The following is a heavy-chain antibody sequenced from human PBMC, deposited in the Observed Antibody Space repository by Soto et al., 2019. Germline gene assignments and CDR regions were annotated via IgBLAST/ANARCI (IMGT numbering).Heavy chain of an antibody. CDR1: GDSISSGGYS. J-gene: IGHJ5*02. CDR3: AGDQIEGNWFDP. CDR2: IHHSGST. V-gene: IGHV4-30-2*01. Sequence: QLQLQESGSGLVRPSQTRSLTCAISGDSISSGGYSWNWIRHPPGKGLEWIGSIHHSGSTLDHPSLMSAVTTSVDKFNNRFSLKLTSVTAAHTIVYYCAGDQIEGNWFDPWGQGTLVTVSS.